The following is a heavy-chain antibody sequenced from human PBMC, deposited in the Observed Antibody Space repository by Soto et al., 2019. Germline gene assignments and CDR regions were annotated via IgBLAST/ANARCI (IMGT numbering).Heavy chain of an antibody. Sequence: PSETLSLTCAVYGGSFSGYYWSWIRQPPGKGLEWIGEINHSGSTNYNPSPKSRVTISVDTSKNQFSLKLSSVTAADTAVYYCARGLRIAAAGYIGYYYYYGMDVWGQGTTVTVSS. J-gene: IGHJ6*02. CDR1: GGSFSGYY. V-gene: IGHV4-34*01. CDR2: INHSGST. CDR3: ARGLRIAAAGYIGYYYYYGMDV. D-gene: IGHD6-13*01.